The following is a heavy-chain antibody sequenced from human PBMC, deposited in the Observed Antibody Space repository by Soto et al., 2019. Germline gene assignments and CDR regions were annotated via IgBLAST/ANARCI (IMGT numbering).Heavy chain of an antibody. D-gene: IGHD6-13*01. CDR1: GGSIRSYY. V-gene: IGHV4-59*01. CDR3: AREGYRTSLYARGAFDI. CDR2: IYDSGMT. Sequence: QVQLQESGPGLVKPSETLSLTCTVSGGSIRSYYGSWIRPPPGKGLEWIGYIYDSGMTNYNRFPKRRVTIYADTSKHRFDRKMSAVNAADTAGHYGAREGYRTSLYARGAFDIWGKGTMVTVSS. J-gene: IGHJ3*02.